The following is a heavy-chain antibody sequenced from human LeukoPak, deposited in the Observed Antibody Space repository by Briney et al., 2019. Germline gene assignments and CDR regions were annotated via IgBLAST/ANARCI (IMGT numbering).Heavy chain of an antibody. Sequence: SETLSLTCTVSGGSISSGDYYWSWIRQPPGTGLEWIGYIYYSGSTYYNPSLKSRVTISVDTSKNQFSLKLSSVTAADTAVYYCARELPHNWFDPWGQGTLVTVSS. V-gene: IGHV4-30-4*01. CDR2: IYYSGST. CDR1: GGSISSGDYY. J-gene: IGHJ5*02. CDR3: ARELPHNWFDP.